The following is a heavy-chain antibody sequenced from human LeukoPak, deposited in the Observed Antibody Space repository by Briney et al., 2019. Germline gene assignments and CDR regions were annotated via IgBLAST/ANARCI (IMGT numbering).Heavy chain of an antibody. CDR1: GFTFSHYY. D-gene: IGHD3-22*01. CDR3: ARDSGYYGLAFDY. J-gene: IGHJ4*02. V-gene: IGHV3-7*01. CDR2: TNQDGSVE. Sequence: GGSLRLSCVASGFTFSHYYMSWVRQAPGQGLEWVAHTNQDGSVEFHVDSVKGRFTISRDNAKNSLYLQMNSLRADDTAVYYCARDSGYYGLAFDYWGQGTLVTVSS.